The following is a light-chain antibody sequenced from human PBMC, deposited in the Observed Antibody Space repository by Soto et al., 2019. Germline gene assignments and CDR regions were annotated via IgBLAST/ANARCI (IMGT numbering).Light chain of an antibody. J-gene: IGKJ4*01. CDR1: QSISSW. V-gene: IGKV1-5*01. CDR3: QQLNSYSPRLI. CDR2: DAS. Sequence: GDRVTLTCRASQSISSWLAWYQQKPGKAPKLLIYDASSSESGVPSRFSGSGSGTEFTLTVSSLQPEDFATYYCQQLNSYSPRLIFGGGTKVDIK.